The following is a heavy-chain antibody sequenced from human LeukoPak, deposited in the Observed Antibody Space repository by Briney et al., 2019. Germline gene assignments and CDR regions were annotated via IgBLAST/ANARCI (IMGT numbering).Heavy chain of an antibody. D-gene: IGHD6-13*01. J-gene: IGHJ4*02. CDR1: GDSVSSTRAA. Sequence: SQTLSLTCAISGDSVSSTRAAWNWIRQSPSRGLEWLGRTYYRSKWHSGYAVSVKSRIIIKADTSRNHFSLQLDSVTPEDTAVYYCARDTAAGGSDFGYWGQGTPVTVSS. CDR2: TYYRSKWHS. V-gene: IGHV6-1*01. CDR3: ARDTAAGGSDFGY.